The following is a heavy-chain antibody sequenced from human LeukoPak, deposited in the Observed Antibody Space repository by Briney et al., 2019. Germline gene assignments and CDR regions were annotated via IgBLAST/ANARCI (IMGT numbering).Heavy chain of an antibody. CDR2: INSDGTRT. CDR3: ARDPYGSTSS. Sequence: GGSLRLSCAASGFTFSCYWMHCVLRAPGKGLVWVSRINSDGTRTSYADSVKGRFTITRDNAKNTLYLQMNSLRAEDTAVYYGARDPYGSTSSWGQGTLVTVSS. V-gene: IGHV3-74*01. J-gene: IGHJ5*02. CDR1: GFTFSCYW. D-gene: IGHD2-2*01.